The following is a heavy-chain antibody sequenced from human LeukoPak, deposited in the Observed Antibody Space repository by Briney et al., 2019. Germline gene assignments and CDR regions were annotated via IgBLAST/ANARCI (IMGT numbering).Heavy chain of an antibody. CDR2: ISSSSSYI. V-gene: IGHV3-21*01. Sequence: GGSLRLSCAASGFTFSSYSMNWVRRAPGKGLEWVSSISSSSSYIYYADSVKGRFTISRDNAKNSLYLQMNSLRAEDTVVYYCARDIRPGIAVAGMDYWGQGTLVTVSS. CDR1: GFTFSSYS. CDR3: ARDIRPGIAVAGMDY. J-gene: IGHJ4*02. D-gene: IGHD6-19*01.